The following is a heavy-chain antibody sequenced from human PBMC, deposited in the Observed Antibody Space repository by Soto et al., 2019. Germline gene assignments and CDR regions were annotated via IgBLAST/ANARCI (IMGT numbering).Heavy chain of an antibody. CDR3: ASLRGYSYGGLYYFDY. J-gene: IGHJ4*02. CDR2: ISGSGGST. CDR1: GFTFSSYA. D-gene: IGHD5-18*01. V-gene: IGHV3-23*01. Sequence: GGSLRLSCAASGFTFSSYAMSWVRQAPGKGLEWVSAISGSGGSTYYADSVKGRFTVSRDNSKNTLYLQMNSLRAEDTAVYYCASLRGYSYGGLYYFDYWGQGTLVTVSS.